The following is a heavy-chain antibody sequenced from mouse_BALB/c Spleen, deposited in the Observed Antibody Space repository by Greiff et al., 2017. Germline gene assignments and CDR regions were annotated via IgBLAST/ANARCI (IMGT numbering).Heavy chain of an antibody. CDR3: APGTGAMDY. CDR2: IYPGDGDT. J-gene: IGHJ4*01. V-gene: IGHV1-82*01. Sequence: VQLQQSGPELVKPGASVKISCKASGYAFSSSWMNWVKQRPGQGLEWIGRIYPGDGDTNYNGKFKGKAILTVDKSSSTAYMELRSLTSEDSAVYYCAPGTGAMDYWGQGTSVTVSS. D-gene: IGHD4-1*01. CDR1: GYAFSSSW.